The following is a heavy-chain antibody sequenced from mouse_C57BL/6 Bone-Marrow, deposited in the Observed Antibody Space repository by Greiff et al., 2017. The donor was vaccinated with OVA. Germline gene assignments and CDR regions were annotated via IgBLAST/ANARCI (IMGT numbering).Heavy chain of an antibody. V-gene: IGHV1-50*01. D-gene: IGHD1-1*01. CDR2: IDPSDSYT. CDR1: GYTFTSYW. J-gene: IGHJ3*01. Sequence: QVQLQQPGAELVKPGASVKLSCKASGYTFTSYWMPWVKQRPGQGLEWIGEIDPSDSYTNYNQKFKGKATLTVDTSSSTAYMQLSSLTAEDSAVYYCARGGIFSYYYGSSSFAYWGQGTLVTVSA. CDR3: ARGGIFSYYYGSSSFAY.